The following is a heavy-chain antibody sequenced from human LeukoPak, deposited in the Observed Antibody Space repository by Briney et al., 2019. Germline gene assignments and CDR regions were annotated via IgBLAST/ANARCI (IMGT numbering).Heavy chain of an antibody. Sequence: GGSLRLSCAASGFTFRSYTMHWVRQAPGKGLEWVAFIRYDGSNKYYADSVKGRFTISRDNSKNTLYLQMNSLRAEDTAVYYCAKDAWRYCSSTSCYYYDYWGQGTLVTVSS. D-gene: IGHD2-2*01. CDR1: GFTFRSYT. V-gene: IGHV3-30*02. J-gene: IGHJ4*02. CDR2: IRYDGSNK. CDR3: AKDAWRYCSSTSCYYYDY.